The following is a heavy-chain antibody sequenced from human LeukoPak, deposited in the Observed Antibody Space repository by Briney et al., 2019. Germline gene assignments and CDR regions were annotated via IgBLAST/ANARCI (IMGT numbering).Heavy chain of an antibody. CDR2: TYYRSKWYN. J-gene: IGHJ3*02. V-gene: IGHV6-1*01. Sequence: SQTLSLTCAISGDSVSSNSAAWNWIRQSPSRGLEWLGRTYYRSKWYNDYTGSVKSRIAINPDTSKNQFSLHLNSVTPEDTAVYCCARFAGGYLDAFDMWGQGTMVTVSS. CDR3: ARFAGGYLDAFDM. CDR1: GDSVSSNSAA. D-gene: IGHD3-22*01.